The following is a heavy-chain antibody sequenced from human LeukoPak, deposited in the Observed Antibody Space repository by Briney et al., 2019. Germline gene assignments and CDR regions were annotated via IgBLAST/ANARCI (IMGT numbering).Heavy chain of an antibody. J-gene: IGHJ3*02. CDR3: ARSNSGLHAFGI. CDR1: GDSISGYY. V-gene: IGHV4-39*07. CDR2: IYYSGST. D-gene: IGHD5-12*01. Sequence: PSETLSLTCTVSGDSISGYYWGWIRQPPGKGLEWIGSIYYSGSTFHNPSLKSRVTIPVDTSKNQFSLKLSSVTAADTAVYYCARSNSGLHAFGIWGQGTMVTVSS.